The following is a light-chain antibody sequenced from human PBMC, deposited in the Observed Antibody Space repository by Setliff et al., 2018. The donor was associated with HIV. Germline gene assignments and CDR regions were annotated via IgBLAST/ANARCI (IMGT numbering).Light chain of an antibody. CDR2: SNI. CDR3: AAWDVSLNGPV. J-gene: IGLJ2*01. CDR1: TSNIGSNT. Sequence: QSVLTQPPSASGTPGQRVTIFCSGNTSNIGSNTVDWYQQLPGTAPKLLTYSNIQRLSGVPDRFSGSKAGSSASLAISGLQSEDEADYYCAAWDVSLNGPVFGGGTKVTVL. V-gene: IGLV1-44*01.